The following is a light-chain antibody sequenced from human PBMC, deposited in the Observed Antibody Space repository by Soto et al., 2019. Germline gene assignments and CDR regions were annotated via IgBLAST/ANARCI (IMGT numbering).Light chain of an antibody. Sequence: DIVMTQSPDSLALSLGERATINCKSSQSLLDSSNNKNYLAWYQQKPGQPPKLLIYWASTRESGVPDRFSGGGSGTDFTLTISSLQAEDVAVYYCQQYSSTPPLTFGQGTKLELK. CDR1: QSLLDSSNNKNY. CDR2: WAS. J-gene: IGKJ2*01. V-gene: IGKV4-1*01. CDR3: QQYSSTPPLT.